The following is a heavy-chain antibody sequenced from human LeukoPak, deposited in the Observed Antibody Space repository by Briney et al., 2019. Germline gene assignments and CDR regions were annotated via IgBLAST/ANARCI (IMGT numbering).Heavy chain of an antibody. J-gene: IGHJ4*02. CDR3: AKRQLGAHFDY. D-gene: IGHD6-6*01. CDR2: FSGSGGDT. Sequence: GGSLRLSCAASGFTFSSYAMSWVRQAPGKGLEWVSGFSGSGGDTYYADSVKGRFTISRDNSKNTLYLQMNSLRAEDTAVYYCAKRQLGAHFDYWGQGTLVTVSS. CDR1: GFTFSSYA. V-gene: IGHV3-23*01.